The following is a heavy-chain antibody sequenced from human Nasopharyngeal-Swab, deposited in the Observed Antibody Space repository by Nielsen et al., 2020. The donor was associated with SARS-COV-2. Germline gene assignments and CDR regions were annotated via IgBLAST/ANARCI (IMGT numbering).Heavy chain of an antibody. CDR3: ARDLRDIAERFRPGGVDV. V-gene: IGHV3-23*01. Sequence: GGSLRLSCAASGFTFSSYAMSWVRQAPGKGLEWVSAISGSGGSTYYADSVKGRFTISRDNSKNTLYLQMNSLRAEDTAVYYCARDLRDIAERFRPGGVDVWGQGTTVTVSS. D-gene: IGHD5-12*01. J-gene: IGHJ6*02. CDR2: ISGSGGST. CDR1: GFTFSSYA.